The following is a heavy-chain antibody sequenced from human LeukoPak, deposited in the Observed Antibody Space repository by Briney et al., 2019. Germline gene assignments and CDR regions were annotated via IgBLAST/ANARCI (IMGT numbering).Heavy chain of an antibody. CDR3: ARFFCGGDCYSDYYYYGMDV. V-gene: IGHV1-69*04. Sequence: SVKVSCKASGGTFSSYAISWVRQAPGQGLEWMGRIIPILGIANYAQKFQGRVTITADKSTSTAYMELSSLRSEDTAVYYCARFFCGGDCYSDYYYYGMDVWGQGTTVTVSS. J-gene: IGHJ6*02. D-gene: IGHD2-21*02. CDR1: GGTFSSYA. CDR2: IIPILGIA.